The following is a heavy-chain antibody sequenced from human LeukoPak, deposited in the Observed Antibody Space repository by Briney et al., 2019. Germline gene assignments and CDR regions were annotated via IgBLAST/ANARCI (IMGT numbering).Heavy chain of an antibody. CDR2: INPNNGAT. CDR1: GYTFTGYY. J-gene: IGHJ3*02. Sequence: ASVKVSCKASGYTFTGYYMHWVRQAPGQGLEWMGRINPNNGATIYAQKFQGRVTMTEDTSTDTAYMELSSLRSEDTAVYYCARLVQFDAFDIWGQGTMVTVSS. V-gene: IGHV1-2*06. D-gene: IGHD2-2*01. CDR3: ARLVQFDAFDI.